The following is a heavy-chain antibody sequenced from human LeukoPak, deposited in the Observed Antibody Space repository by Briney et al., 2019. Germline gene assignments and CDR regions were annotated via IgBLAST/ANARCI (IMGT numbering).Heavy chain of an antibody. CDR1: GFTFSSYA. CDR2: ISGSGGST. V-gene: IGHV3-23*01. J-gene: IGHJ4*02. CDR3: AKDHIVVVVAATLLFDY. Sequence: PGGFLSLSCAASGFTFSSYAMSWVRRAPGKGLEWVSAISGSGGSTYYADSVKGRFTISRDNSKNTLYLQMNSLRAEDTAVYYCAKDHIVVVVAATLLFDYWGQGTLVTVSS. D-gene: IGHD2-15*01.